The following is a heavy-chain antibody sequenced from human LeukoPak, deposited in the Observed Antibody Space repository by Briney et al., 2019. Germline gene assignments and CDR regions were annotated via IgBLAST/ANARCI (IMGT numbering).Heavy chain of an antibody. Sequence: GGSLRLSCAASGFTFTNYALSWVRQAPGKGLEWVATIIASGGSADHAVSVKGRFTISKDNANKTLYLRMNSLRAEDTALYYCARQPGPYGANPFDSWGLGTLVTVSS. V-gene: IGHV3-23*01. J-gene: IGHJ4*02. CDR2: IIASGGSA. CDR3: ARQPGPYGANPFDS. D-gene: IGHD4-23*01. CDR1: GFTFTNYA.